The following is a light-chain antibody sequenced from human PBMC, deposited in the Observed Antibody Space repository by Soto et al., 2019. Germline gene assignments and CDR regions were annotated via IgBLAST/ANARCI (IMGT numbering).Light chain of an antibody. CDR3: QSFDSSLSAYV. CDR1: SSDIGDYDY. J-gene: IGLJ1*01. V-gene: IGLV2-8*01. CDR2: EVT. Sequence: QSALTQPPSASGSPGQSVTISCTGTSSDIGDYDYVSWYQQHPGKAPKLIIYEVTKRPSGVPDRFSGSKSGNSASLTVSGLQAEDEADYYCQSFDSSLSAYVFGAGTKVTVL.